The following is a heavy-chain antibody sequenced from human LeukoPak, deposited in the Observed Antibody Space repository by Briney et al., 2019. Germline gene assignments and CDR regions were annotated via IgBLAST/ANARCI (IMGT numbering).Heavy chain of an antibody. D-gene: IGHD2-21*02. CDR3: ARGGGCGGDCYTQHYYYYYGMDV. Sequence: SVKVSCKASGGTFSSYAISWVRQAPGQGLEWMGGIIPIFGTANYAQKFQGRVTITADKSTSTAYMELSSLRSEDTAVYYCARGGGCGGDCYTQHYYYYYGMDVWGQGTTVTVSS. CDR1: GGTFSSYA. J-gene: IGHJ6*02. V-gene: IGHV1-69*06. CDR2: IIPIFGTA.